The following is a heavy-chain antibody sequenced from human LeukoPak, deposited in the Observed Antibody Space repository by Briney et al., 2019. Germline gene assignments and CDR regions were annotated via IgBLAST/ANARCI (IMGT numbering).Heavy chain of an antibody. CDR3: AKAPVSRLGCSSTSCYTMDV. CDR2: ISGSGGST. J-gene: IGHJ6*03. CDR1: GFTFSSYA. Sequence: PGGSLRLSCAASGFTFSSYAVSWVRQAPGKGLEWVSAISGSGGSTYYADSVKGRFTISRDNSKNTLYLQMNSLRAEDTAVYYCAKAPVSRLGCSSTSCYTMDVWGKGTTVTVSS. D-gene: IGHD2-2*02. V-gene: IGHV3-23*01.